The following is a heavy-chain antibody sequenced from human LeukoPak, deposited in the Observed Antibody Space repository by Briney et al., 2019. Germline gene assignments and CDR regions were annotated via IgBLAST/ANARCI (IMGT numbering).Heavy chain of an antibody. CDR2: IYYSGST. D-gene: IGHD3-10*01. CDR3: ARGWFGELSPSAFDI. V-gene: IGHV4-31*03. Sequence: PSETLSLTCTVSGGSISSGGYYWSWIRQHPGKGLEWIGYIYYSGSTYYNPSLKSRVTISVDTSENQFSLKLSSVTAADTAVYYCARGWFGELSPSAFDIWGQGTMVTVSS. CDR1: GGSISSGGYY. J-gene: IGHJ3*02.